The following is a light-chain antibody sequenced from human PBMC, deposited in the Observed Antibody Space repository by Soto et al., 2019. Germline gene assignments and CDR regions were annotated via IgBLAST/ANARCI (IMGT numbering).Light chain of an antibody. CDR1: ESVSTN. Sequence: EIETTQSPSTLSLAQGERVTISCRASESVSTNLAWYQKKAGQAPRLLSYGAAARATGMPARDNGSRSGTDDTHTISSREPGDHAENYGQQRSNWPITNGQGTRLDI. V-gene: IGKV3D-11*03. J-gene: IGKJ5*01. CDR3: QQRSNWPIT. CDR2: GAA.